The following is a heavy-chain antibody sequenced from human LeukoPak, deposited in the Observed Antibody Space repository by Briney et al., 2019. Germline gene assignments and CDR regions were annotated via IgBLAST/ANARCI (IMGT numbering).Heavy chain of an antibody. CDR3: ARRGGSYWGSNWFDP. J-gene: IGHJ5*02. CDR1: VYTFTSYA. V-gene: IGHV1-3*01. Sequence: ASVKVSCKASVYTFTSYAMHWVRQAPGQRLEWMGWINAGNGNTKYSQKFQGRVTITRDTSASTAYMELSSLRSEDTAVYYCARRGGSYWGSNWFDPWGQGTLVTVSS. CDR2: INAGNGNT. D-gene: IGHD1-26*01.